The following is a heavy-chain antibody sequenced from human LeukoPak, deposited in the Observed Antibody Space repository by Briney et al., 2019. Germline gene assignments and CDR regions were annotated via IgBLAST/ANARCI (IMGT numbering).Heavy chain of an antibody. D-gene: IGHD3-10*01. CDR2: IIPTFGTA. Sequence: SVKVSCKASGGTFSSYAISWVRQAPGQGLEWMGGIIPTFGTANYAQKFQGRVTITTDESTSTAYMELSSLRSEDTAVYYCAREGLLGSGRFFDYWGQGTLVTVSS. CDR1: GGTFSSYA. CDR3: AREGLLGSGRFFDY. V-gene: IGHV1-69*05. J-gene: IGHJ4*02.